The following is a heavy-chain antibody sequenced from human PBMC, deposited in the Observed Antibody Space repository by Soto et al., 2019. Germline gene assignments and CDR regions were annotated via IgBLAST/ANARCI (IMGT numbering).Heavy chain of an antibody. V-gene: IGHV3-33*01. Sequence: VAVIWYDGSNKYYADSVKGRFTISRDNSKNTLYLQMNSLRAEDTAVYYCARSRIAAAGADYFDYWGQGTLVTVSS. CDR2: IWYDGSNK. J-gene: IGHJ4*02. CDR3: ARSRIAAAGADYFDY. D-gene: IGHD6-13*01.